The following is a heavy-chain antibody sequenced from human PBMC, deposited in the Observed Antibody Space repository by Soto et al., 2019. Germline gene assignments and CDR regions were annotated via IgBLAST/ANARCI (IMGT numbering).Heavy chain of an antibody. V-gene: IGHV1-2*04. Sequence: ASVKVSCKASGYTFTGYYMHWVRQATGQGREWMGWINPNSGGTNDAQKFQGWVTMTRDTSISTAYVELSRLRSDDTAVYYCATQVVSAARGYYYYYYGRDGRGQGTT. CDR2: INPNSGGT. J-gene: IGHJ6*02. CDR1: GYTFTGYY. D-gene: IGHD2-2*01. CDR3: ATQVVSAARGYYYYYYGRDG.